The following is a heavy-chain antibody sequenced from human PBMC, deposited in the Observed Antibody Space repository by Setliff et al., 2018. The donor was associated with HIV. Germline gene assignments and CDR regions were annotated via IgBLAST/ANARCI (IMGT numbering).Heavy chain of an antibody. CDR3: ARDNRTGYSGGWPLDY. V-gene: IGHV1-2*02. Sequence: ASVKVSCKASGYTFTAHDMHWVRQAPGQGLEWMAWINPNTGGTQYAQKFQGRVTVTRDTPISTAYMEIKKLTSDDTAVYYCARDNRTGYSGGWPLDYWGQGTVVTVSS. D-gene: IGHD5-12*01. CDR1: GYTFTAHD. CDR2: INPNTGGT. J-gene: IGHJ4*02.